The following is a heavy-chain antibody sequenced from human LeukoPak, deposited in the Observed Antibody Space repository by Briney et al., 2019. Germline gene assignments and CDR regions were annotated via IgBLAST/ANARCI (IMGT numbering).Heavy chain of an antibody. D-gene: IGHD6-19*01. V-gene: IGHV4-61*02. Sequence: SETLSLTCTVSGGSISSGSYYWSWIRQPAGKGLEWIGRIYTSGSTNYNPSLKSRVTISVDTSKNQFSLKLSSVTAADTAVYYCARGAVAGTFYYYYYMDVWGKGTTVTISS. CDR3: ARGAVAGTFYYYYYMDV. CDR2: IYTSGST. CDR1: GGSISSGSYY. J-gene: IGHJ6*03.